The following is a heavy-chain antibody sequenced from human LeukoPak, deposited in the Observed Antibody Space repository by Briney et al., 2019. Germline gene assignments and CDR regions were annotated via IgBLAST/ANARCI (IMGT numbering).Heavy chain of an antibody. J-gene: IGHJ5*02. V-gene: IGHV4-39*07. Sequence: SETLSLTCTVSGGSISSSSYYWGWIRQPPGKGLEWIGSIYYSGSTYYNPSLKSRVTISVDTSKNQFSLKLSSVTAADTAIYYCARGRTTTISGVADPTAYDPWGQGTLVTVSS. D-gene: IGHD3-3*01. CDR2: IYYSGST. CDR3: ARGRTTTISGVADPTAYDP. CDR1: GGSISSSSYY.